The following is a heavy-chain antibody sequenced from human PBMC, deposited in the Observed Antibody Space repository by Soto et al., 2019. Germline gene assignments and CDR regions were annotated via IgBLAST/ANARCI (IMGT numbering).Heavy chain of an antibody. CDR1: GDTFYNYA. CDR3: ARSAQHIILIPTAICSLDY. CDR2: IIPIFGTA. D-gene: IGHD2-2*01. V-gene: IGHV1-69*12. J-gene: IGHJ4*02. Sequence: QVQLVQSGAEVKKPGSSVKVSCKDSGDTFYNYAISWVRQAPGQGLEWMGGIIPIFGTANYAHKFQGRVTITADESPSTAYMEMITLLSHDTAAYYCARSAQHIILIPTAICSLDYWGQGTLVTVSS.